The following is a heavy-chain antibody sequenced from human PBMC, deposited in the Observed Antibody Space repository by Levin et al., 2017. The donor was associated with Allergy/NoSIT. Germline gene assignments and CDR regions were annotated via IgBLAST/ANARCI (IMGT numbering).Heavy chain of an antibody. CDR3: ARDPGFLSKYSSSRDGVY. CDR1: GFTFSSYS. V-gene: IGHV3-48*02. CDR2: ISSSSSTI. J-gene: IGHJ4*02. D-gene: IGHD6-6*01. Sequence: GGSLRLSCAASGFTFSSYSMNWVRQAPGKGLEWVSYISSSSSTIYYADSVKGRFTISRDNAKNSLYLQMNSLRDEDTAVYYCARDPGFLSKYSSSRDGVYWGQGTLVTVSS.